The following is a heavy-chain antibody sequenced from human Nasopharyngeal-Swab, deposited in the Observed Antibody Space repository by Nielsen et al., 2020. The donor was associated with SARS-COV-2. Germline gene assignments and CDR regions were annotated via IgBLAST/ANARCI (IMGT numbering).Heavy chain of an antibody. D-gene: IGHD3-22*01. J-gene: IGHJ4*02. CDR2: ISYDGSNK. CDR1: GFTFSSYA. CDR3: ARGDRGHFDY. V-gene: IGHV3-30*04. Sequence: GESLKISCAASGFTFSSYAMHWVRQAPGKGLEWVAVISYDGSNKYYADSVKGRFTISRDNSKNTLYLQMNSLRAEDTAVYYCARGDRGHFDYWDQGTLVTVSS.